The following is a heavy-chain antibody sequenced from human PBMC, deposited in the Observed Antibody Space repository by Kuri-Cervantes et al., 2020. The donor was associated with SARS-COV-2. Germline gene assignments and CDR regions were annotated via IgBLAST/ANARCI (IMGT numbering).Heavy chain of an antibody. CDR1: GGSFSDYY. Sequence: SQTLSLTCAVYGGSFSDYYWSWVRQPPGKGLEWIGEINHSGNTNYDPSLKSRVTISVDTSKNQFSLKLSSVTAADTAVYYCARANIVVVPAALGAIIYYYYMDVWGKGTTVTVSS. D-gene: IGHD2-2*01. J-gene: IGHJ6*03. V-gene: IGHV4-34*01. CDR3: ARANIVVVPAALGAIIYYYYMDV. CDR2: INHSGNT.